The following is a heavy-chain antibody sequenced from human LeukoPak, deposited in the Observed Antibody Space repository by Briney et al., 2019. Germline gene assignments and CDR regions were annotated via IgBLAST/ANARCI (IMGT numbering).Heavy chain of an antibody. CDR3: AAGPMSGYAPYNWFDP. V-gene: IGHV1-24*01. CDR1: GHSLAQLS. J-gene: IGHJ5*02. CDR2: FDPGGGER. D-gene: IGHD5-12*01. Sequence: ASVRVSCKVSGHSLAQLSMHWVRQALGKGPEWMGGFDPGGGERIYEQKFQGRVTMTEDTSTDTAYMKLSNLRSDDTAVYYCAAGPMSGYAPYNWFDPWGQGTLVTVSS.